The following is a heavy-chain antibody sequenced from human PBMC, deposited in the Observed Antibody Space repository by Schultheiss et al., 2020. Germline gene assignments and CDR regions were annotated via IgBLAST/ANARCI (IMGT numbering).Heavy chain of an antibody. V-gene: IGHV4-34*01. Sequence: SETLSFTCAVYGGSFSGYYWSWIRQPPGKGLEWIGEINHSGSTNYNPSLKSRVTISVDTSKNQFSLKLSSVTAADTAVYYCARGPLEPPYYYYYGMDVWGQGTTVTVSS. CDR1: GGSFSGYY. CDR2: INHSGST. J-gene: IGHJ6*02. CDR3: ARGPLEPPYYYYYGMDV. D-gene: IGHD1-1*01.